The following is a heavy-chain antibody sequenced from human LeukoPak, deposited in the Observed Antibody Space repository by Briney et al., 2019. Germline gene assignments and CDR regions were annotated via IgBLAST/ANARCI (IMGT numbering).Heavy chain of an antibody. CDR2: ISGSGGST. CDR3: AKALSYGSGPYYFDY. D-gene: IGHD3-10*01. V-gene: IGHV3-23*01. CDR1: GFTFSSYA. Sequence: GGSLRLSCAAPGFTFSSYAMSWVRQAPGKGLEWVSAISGSGGSTYYADSVKGRFTISRDNSKNTLYLQMNSLRAEDTAVYYCAKALSYGSGPYYFDYWGQGTLVTVSS. J-gene: IGHJ4*02.